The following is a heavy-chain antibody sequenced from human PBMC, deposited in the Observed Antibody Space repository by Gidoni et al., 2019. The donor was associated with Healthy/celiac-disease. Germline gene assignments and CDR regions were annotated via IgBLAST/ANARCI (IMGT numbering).Heavy chain of an antibody. J-gene: IGHJ6*02. V-gene: IGHV1-3*01. CDR3: AREDGLYDFWGNYYYYGMDV. CDR2: INAGNGNP. Sequence: QVQLVQSGDEVKKPGASGKVSCKASGQTVTSYAMNWVRQAPGQRLEWIGWINAGNGNPKYSQKFQGRVTIPRDTSASTAYMVLSSLRSEDTAVYYCAREDGLYDFWGNYYYYGMDVWGQGTTVTVSS. D-gene: IGHD3-3*01. CDR1: GQTVTSYA.